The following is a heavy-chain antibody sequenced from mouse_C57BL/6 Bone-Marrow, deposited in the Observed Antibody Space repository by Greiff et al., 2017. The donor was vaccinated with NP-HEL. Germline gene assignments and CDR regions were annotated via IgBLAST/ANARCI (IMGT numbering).Heavy chain of an antibody. CDR1: GYTFTSYW. CDR2: IDPSDSYT. D-gene: IGHD1-1*01. J-gene: IGHJ4*01. Sequence: VQLQQPGAELVMPGASVKLSCKASGYTFTSYWMHWVKQRPGQGLEWIGEIDPSDSYTNYNQKFKGKSTLTVDKSSSTAYMQLSSLTSEDSAVYYCARSPYYYGSKDYYAMDYWGQGTSVTVSS. CDR3: ARSPYYYGSKDYYAMDY. V-gene: IGHV1-69*01.